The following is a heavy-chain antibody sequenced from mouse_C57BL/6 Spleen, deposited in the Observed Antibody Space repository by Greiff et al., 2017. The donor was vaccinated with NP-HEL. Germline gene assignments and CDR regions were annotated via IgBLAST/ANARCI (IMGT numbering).Heavy chain of an antibody. J-gene: IGHJ3*01. CDR2: IRSKSNNYAT. V-gene: IGHV10-1*01. Sequence: EVQLVESGGGLVQPKGSLKLSCAASGFSFNTYAMNWVRQAPGKGLEWVARIRSKSNNYATYYADSVKDRFTISRDDSESMLYLHMNNLKTEDTAMYYCVRRDYGSSGFAYWGQGTLVTVSA. CDR1: GFSFNTYA. CDR3: VRRDYGSSGFAY. D-gene: IGHD1-1*01.